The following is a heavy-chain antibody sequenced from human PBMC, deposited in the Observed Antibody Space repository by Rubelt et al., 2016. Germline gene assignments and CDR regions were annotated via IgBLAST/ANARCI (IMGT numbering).Heavy chain of an antibody. Sequence: EVQLVESGGGLVQPGGSLRLSCAASGFTFSSYWMHWVRQASGKGLGRVSRMIREGSDTAGEDSVKGRFTISRDNAKTPRYLQMNSLRAEDTAVYYCARAWYYYDSSGYGSHVIDYWGQGTLVTVSS. CDR2: MIREGSDT. V-gene: IGHV3-74*02. CDR3: ARAWYYYDSSGYGSHVIDY. D-gene: IGHD3-22*01. J-gene: IGHJ4*02. CDR1: GFTFSSYW.